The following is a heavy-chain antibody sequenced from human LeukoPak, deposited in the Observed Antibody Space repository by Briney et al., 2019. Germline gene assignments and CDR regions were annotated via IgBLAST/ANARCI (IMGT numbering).Heavy chain of an antibody. Sequence: GGSLRLSCAASGFTFSSYAMSWVRQAPGKGLEWVSAISGSGGSTYYADSVKGRFTISRDNSKNTLYLQMNSLRAEDTAVYYCAKARGYCSSTSCYGSLDYWGQGTLVTVSS. V-gene: IGHV3-23*01. CDR3: AKARGYCSSTSCYGSLDY. CDR1: GFTFSSYA. J-gene: IGHJ4*02. D-gene: IGHD2-2*01. CDR2: ISGSGGST.